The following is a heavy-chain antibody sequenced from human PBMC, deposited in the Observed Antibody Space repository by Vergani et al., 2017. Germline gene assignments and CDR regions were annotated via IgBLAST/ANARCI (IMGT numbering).Heavy chain of an antibody. V-gene: IGHV4-34*01. J-gene: IGHJ4*02. CDR3: ARGPVTCGGVIAAYYFDY. CDR2: INHSGST. D-gene: IGHD3-16*02. Sequence: QVQLQQWGAGLLKPSETLSLTCAVYGGSFSGYYWSWIRQPPGKGLEWIGEINHSGSTNYNPSLKSRVTISVDTSKNQFSLKLSSVTAADTAVYYCARGPVTCGGVIAAYYFDYWGQGTLVTVSS. CDR1: GGSFSGYY.